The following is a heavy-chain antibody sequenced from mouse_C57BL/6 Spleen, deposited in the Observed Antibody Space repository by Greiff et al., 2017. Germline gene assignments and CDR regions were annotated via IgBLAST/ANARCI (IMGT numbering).Heavy chain of an antibody. J-gene: IGHJ4*01. CDR1: GFNIKDYY. CDR2: IDPEDGET. V-gene: IGHV14-2*01. D-gene: IGHD1-1*01. Sequence: VQLQQSGAELVKPGASVKLSCTASGFNIKDYYMHWVKQRTEQGLEWIGRIDPEDGETKYAPTFQGKATITADTSSNTAYLQLSSLTSEDTAVYYCASVRYYYGSSYVDAMDYWGQGTSVTVSS. CDR3: ASVRYYYGSSYVDAMDY.